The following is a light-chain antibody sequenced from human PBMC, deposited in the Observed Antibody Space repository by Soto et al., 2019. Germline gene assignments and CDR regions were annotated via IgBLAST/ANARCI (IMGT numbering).Light chain of an antibody. CDR1: QRVLSTSNNKNS. CDR3: QQYYSTLPT. J-gene: IGKJ1*01. V-gene: IGKV4-1*01. CDR2: RPS. Sequence: DTVMTQPPDSRPVPRGERPTTNSRPTQRVLSTSNNKNSLAWYQQKPGKPLNLLIHRPSTRESGVPDRFSGSGSGTDFTLTISSLQAEDVAVYYCQQYYSTLPTFGQGTKVEIK.